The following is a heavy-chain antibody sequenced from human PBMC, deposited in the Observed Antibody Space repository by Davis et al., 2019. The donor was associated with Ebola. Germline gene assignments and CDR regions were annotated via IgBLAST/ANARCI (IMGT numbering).Heavy chain of an antibody. CDR3: ARWVDYRSSSPYFDY. J-gene: IGHJ4*02. CDR2: IIPIFGTP. V-gene: IGHV1-69*13. CDR1: GGTFSSYT. Sequence: AASVKVSCKASGGTFSSYTISWVRQAPGQGLEWMGGIIPIFGTPNYAQKFQGRVTITADESTSTAYMELSSLRSEDTAVYYCARWVDYRSSSPYFDYWGRGTVVTVSS. D-gene: IGHD6-6*01.